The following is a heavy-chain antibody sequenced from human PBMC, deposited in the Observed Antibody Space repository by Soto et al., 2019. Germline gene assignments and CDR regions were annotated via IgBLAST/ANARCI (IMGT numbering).Heavy chain of an antibody. CDR1: GGTFSSYA. CDR3: ARGDWNYFVDFDY. CDR2: IIPIFGTA. J-gene: IGHJ4*02. D-gene: IGHD1-7*01. V-gene: IGHV1-69*05. Sequence: GASMKVSCKASGGTFSSYAISWLRQAPGQGVEWMGGIIPIFGTANYAQKFQGRVTITRETSASTDNMELSSLRSEDTAVYYCARGDWNYFVDFDYWGQGTLVTVSS.